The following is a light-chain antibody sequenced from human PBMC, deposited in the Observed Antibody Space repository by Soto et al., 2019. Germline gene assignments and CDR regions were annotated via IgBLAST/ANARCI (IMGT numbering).Light chain of an antibody. Sequence: EIVLTQSPATLSLSAGDRATLSCRASQNISSYLGWYQQKPGQAPRLLIYDTSNRATGIPARFSGSGSGTDFTLTISSLEPEDFAVYYCQQRSDWPPALTFGGGTKVEIK. CDR2: DTS. CDR3: QQRSDWPPALT. V-gene: IGKV3-11*01. J-gene: IGKJ4*01. CDR1: QNISSY.